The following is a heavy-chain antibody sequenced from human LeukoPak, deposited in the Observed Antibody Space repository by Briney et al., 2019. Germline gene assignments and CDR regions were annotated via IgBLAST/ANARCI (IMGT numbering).Heavy chain of an antibody. Sequence: GASVKVSCKASGYTFTSYAMHWVRQAPGQGREGMGWINAGNRNTKYSQEFQGRVTITRDTSASTAYMELSSLRSEDTAVYYCARGARFDDSSGYPFDYWGQGTLVTVSS. CDR3: ARGARFDDSSGYPFDY. V-gene: IGHV1-3*01. D-gene: IGHD3-22*01. CDR1: GYTFTSYA. CDR2: INAGNRNT. J-gene: IGHJ4*02.